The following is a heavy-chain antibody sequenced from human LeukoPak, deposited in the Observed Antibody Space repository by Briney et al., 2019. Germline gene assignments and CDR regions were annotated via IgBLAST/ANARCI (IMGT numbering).Heavy chain of an antibody. D-gene: IGHD2-2*01. V-gene: IGHV4-59*02. CDR2: SYYSGST. Sequence: PSETLSLTCTVSGVSVSNHYWSWIRQPPGKGLEWIVYSYYSGSTNYNPSLKSRVTISVDTSKNQVSLKLSSVTAADTAVYYCVRHLGYCSSTSCSTPDYWGQGTLVAVSS. CDR3: VRHLGYCSSTSCSTPDY. J-gene: IGHJ4*02. CDR1: GVSVSNHY.